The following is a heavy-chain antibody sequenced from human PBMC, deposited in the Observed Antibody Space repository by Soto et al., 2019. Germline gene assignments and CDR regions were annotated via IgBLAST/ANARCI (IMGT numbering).Heavy chain of an antibody. V-gene: IGHV4-59*01. J-gene: IGHJ4*02. CDR3: ARAPGNSDY. D-gene: IGHD4-4*01. CDR1: GGSISSYY. Sequence: QVQLQESGPGLVKPSETLSLTCTVSGGSISSYYWSWIRQPPGKGLEWIGYIYYSGSTNYNPSLTSRVTIPVDTSKNQCSLKLSSVTAADTAVYYCARAPGNSDYWGQGTLVTVSS. CDR2: IYYSGST.